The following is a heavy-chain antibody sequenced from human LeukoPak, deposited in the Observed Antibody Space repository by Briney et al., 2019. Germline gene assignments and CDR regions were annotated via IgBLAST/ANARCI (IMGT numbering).Heavy chain of an antibody. V-gene: IGHV1-8*01. D-gene: IGHD3-9*01. J-gene: IGHJ1*01. CDR1: GYTFTSYD. CDR3: ATSVRVLRYFDWLSEYFQH. CDR2: MNPNSGNT. Sequence: ASVKVSCKASGYTFTSYDINWVRQATGQGLEWMGWMNPNSGNTGYAQKFQGRVTMTEDTSTDTAYMELSSLRSEDTAVYYCATSVRVLRYFDWLSEYFQHWGQGTLVTVSS.